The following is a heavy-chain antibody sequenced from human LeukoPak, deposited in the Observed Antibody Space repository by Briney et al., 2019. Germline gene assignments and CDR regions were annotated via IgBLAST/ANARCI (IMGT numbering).Heavy chain of an antibody. D-gene: IGHD2-2*01. CDR2: ISSSSSTI. J-gene: IGHJ3*02. CDR3: ARDPLTAVNAFDI. V-gene: IGHV3-48*04. Sequence: GGSQRLSCAASGFTFSSYSMNWVRQAPGKGLEWVSYISSSSSTIYYADSVKGRFTISRDNAENSLYLQMNSLRAEDTAVYYCARDPLTAVNAFDIWGQGTMVTVSS. CDR1: GFTFSSYS.